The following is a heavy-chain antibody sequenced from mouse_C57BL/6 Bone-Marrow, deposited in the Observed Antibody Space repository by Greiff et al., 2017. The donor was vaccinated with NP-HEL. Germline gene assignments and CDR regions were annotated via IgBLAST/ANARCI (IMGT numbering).Heavy chain of an antibody. Sequence: EVQVVESGAELVRPGASVKLSCTASGFNIKDDYMHWVKQRPEQGLEWIGWIDPENGDTEYASKFQGKATITADTSSNTAYLQLSSLTSEDTAVYYCTTKYDYDVDYWGQGTTLTVSS. CDR2: IDPENGDT. D-gene: IGHD2-4*01. J-gene: IGHJ2*01. CDR3: TTKYDYDVDY. V-gene: IGHV14-4*01. CDR1: GFNIKDDY.